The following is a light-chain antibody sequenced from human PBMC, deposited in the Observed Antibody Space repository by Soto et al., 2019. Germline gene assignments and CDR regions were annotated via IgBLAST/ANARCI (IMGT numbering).Light chain of an antibody. Sequence: EIVLTQSPGTLSLSPGERAALSCRASQSVSSNYLAWYQQRPGQAPSLLIYGASSRATGVPDRFSGSGSGTDFTLTISSLQPQDSAVYYCQQYGSLPRTFGQGTKLEIK. CDR3: QQYGSLPRT. CDR1: QSVSSNY. V-gene: IGKV3-20*01. J-gene: IGKJ2*01. CDR2: GAS.